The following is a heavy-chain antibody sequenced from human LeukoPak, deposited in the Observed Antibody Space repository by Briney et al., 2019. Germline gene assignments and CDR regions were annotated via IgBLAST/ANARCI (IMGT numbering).Heavy chain of an antibody. J-gene: IGHJ6*03. CDR2: IYYSGST. CDR3: ARRSRVVPAAISYYYYYYMDV. V-gene: IGHV4-39*01. CDR1: AGCISSSSYY. D-gene: IGHD2-2*01. Sequence: PSETLSLTCTGPAGCISSSSYYWRWIRQPPGKGLEWIGSIYYSGSTYYNPSLNSRATIYVDTSTNQFSLRLSSVAAADTAVYYCARRSRVVPAAISYYYYYYMDVWGKGTTVTVSS.